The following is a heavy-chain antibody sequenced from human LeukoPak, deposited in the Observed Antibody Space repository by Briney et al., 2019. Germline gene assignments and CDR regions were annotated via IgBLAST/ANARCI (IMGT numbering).Heavy chain of an antibody. J-gene: IGHJ3*02. D-gene: IGHD3-9*01. CDR3: ARGTHYDILTGHDAFDI. Sequence: RWSLRLSCAASGFTFSSYAMHWVRQAPGKGLEWVAVISYDGSNKYYADSVKGRFTISRDNSKNTLYLQMNSLRAEDTAVYYCARGTHYDILTGHDAFDIWGQGTMVTVSS. V-gene: IGHV3-30*04. CDR1: GFTFSSYA. CDR2: ISYDGSNK.